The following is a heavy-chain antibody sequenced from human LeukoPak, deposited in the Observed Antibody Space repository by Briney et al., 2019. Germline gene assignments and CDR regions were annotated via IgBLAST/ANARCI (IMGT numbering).Heavy chain of an antibody. D-gene: IGHD3-9*01. CDR2: IYYSGST. CDR3: ARGTDILTPGDAFDI. J-gene: IGHJ3*02. Sequence: PSETLSLTCTVSGGSISSSSYYWGWIRQPPGKGLEWIGSIYYSGSTYYNPSLKSRVTISVDTSKNQFSLKLSSVTAADTAVYYCARGTDILTPGDAFDIWGQGTMVTVSS. V-gene: IGHV4-39*01. CDR1: GGSISSSSYY.